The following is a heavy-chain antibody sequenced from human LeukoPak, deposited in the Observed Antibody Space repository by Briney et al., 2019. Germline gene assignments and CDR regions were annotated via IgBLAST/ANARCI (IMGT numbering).Heavy chain of an antibody. D-gene: IGHD2-2*01. J-gene: IGHJ4*02. CDR3: AAMRACSSTTCNPFDK. CDR1: GFIFSTYD. CDR2: ITTGSHYI. V-gene: IGHV3-21*01. Sequence: GGSLRLSCAASGFIFSTYDMNWVRQAPGKGLEWVSLITTGSHYIYYADSVKGRFTISRDNAKSSLFLQMNSLRAEDTAVYHCAAMRACSSTTCNPFDKWGQGTLVTVSS.